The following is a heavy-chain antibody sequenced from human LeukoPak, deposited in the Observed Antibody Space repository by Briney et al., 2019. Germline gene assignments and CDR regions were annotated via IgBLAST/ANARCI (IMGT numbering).Heavy chain of an antibody. Sequence: ASVKVSCKASGYTFTSHYMHWVRQAPGQGLEWMGIINPSGDSTNYAQKFQGRVTMTRNTSISTAYMELSSLRSEDTAVYYCARGRITMVRGVIRDYYYYYYMDVWGKGTTVTISS. D-gene: IGHD3-10*01. J-gene: IGHJ6*03. CDR1: GYTFTSHY. CDR2: INPSGDST. V-gene: IGHV1-46*01. CDR3: ARGRITMVRGVIRDYYYYYYMDV.